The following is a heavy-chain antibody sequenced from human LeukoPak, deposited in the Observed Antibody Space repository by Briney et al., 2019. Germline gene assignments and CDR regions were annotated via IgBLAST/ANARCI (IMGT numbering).Heavy chain of an antibody. V-gene: IGHV3-15*01. J-gene: IGHJ4*02. Sequence: GGSLRLSCVASGFTFSDAWMSWVRQAPGKGLEWVGRIKSKIDGGTIDYAAPVKGRFTISRDDLMNSLKTEDTAVYYCTTRRQDGWWGQGTLVTVSS. CDR2: IKSKIDGGTI. CDR3: TTRRQDGW. CDR1: GFTFSDAW. D-gene: IGHD2-15*01.